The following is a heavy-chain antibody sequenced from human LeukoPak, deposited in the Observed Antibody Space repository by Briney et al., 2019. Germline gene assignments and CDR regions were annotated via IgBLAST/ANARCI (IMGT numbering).Heavy chain of an antibody. D-gene: IGHD6-19*01. Sequence: ASVKVSCKPSGYTFNTYAIAWVRQAPGQGLEWMGWINPYNNYAHYAQMFQGRVALTTDSSTSTAFMELRRLRSDDTATYYCARVGGIAPAGVLGEFDPWGQGTLVIVSS. V-gene: IGHV1-18*01. CDR2: INPYNNYA. CDR3: ARVGGIAPAGVLGEFDP. CDR1: GYTFNTYA. J-gene: IGHJ5*02.